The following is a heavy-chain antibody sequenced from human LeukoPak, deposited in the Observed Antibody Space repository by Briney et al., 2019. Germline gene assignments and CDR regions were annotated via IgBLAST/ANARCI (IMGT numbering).Heavy chain of an antibody. V-gene: IGHV3-23*01. CDR2: ISGSGGST. J-gene: IGHJ4*02. CDR1: GFTFSSYA. Sequence: GGSLRLSCAASGFTFSSYAMSWVRQAPGKGLEWVSAISGSGGSTYYADSVKGRFTISRDNSKNTLYLQMNCLRAEDTAVYYCAKSGGSGSYYRSYFDYWGQGTLVTVSS. CDR3: AKSGGSGSYYRSYFDY. D-gene: IGHD3-10*01.